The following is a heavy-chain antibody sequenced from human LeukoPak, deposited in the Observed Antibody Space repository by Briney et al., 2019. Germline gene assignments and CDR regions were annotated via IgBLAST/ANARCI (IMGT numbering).Heavy chain of an antibody. J-gene: IGHJ6*02. CDR2: ISYDGSNK. Sequence: GGSLRLSCAASGFTVSSIYMSWVRQAPGKGLEWVAVISYDGSNKYYADSVKGRFTISRDNSKNTLYLQMNSLRAEDTAVYYCAKDSQPYRDWFHGTNGMDVWGQGTTVTVSS. V-gene: IGHV3-30*18. CDR1: GFTVSSIY. D-gene: IGHD3-9*01. CDR3: AKDSQPYRDWFHGTNGMDV.